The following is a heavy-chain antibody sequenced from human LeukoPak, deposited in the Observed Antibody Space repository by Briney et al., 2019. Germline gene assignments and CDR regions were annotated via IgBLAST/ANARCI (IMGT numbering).Heavy chain of an antibody. J-gene: IGHJ3*02. V-gene: IGHV1-3*03. D-gene: IGHD3-22*01. Sequence: GASVKVSCKASGYTFTSYAMHWVRQAPGQRLEWMGWINAGNGNTKYSQEFQGRVTITADKSTSTAYMELSSLRSEDTAVYYCARDGDYYDSSGYFGINAFDIWGQGTMVTVSS. CDR3: ARDGDYYDSSGYFGINAFDI. CDR2: INAGNGNT. CDR1: GYTFTSYA.